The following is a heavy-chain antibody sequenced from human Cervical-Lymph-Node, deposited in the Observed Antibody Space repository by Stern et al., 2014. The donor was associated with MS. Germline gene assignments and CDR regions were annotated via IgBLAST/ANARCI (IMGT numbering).Heavy chain of an antibody. CDR2: IEWDDDK. CDR3: ARMPLSSGLDY. J-gene: IGHJ4*02. CDR1: GFSLSTSGMR. Sequence: TLKESGPALVKPTQTLTLTCTFSGFSLSTSGMRVSWIRQPPGKALECLARIEWDDDKFYSTSLKTRLTISKDTSKNQVVLTMTNMDPVDTATYYCARMPLSSGLDYWGQGTLVTVSS. V-gene: IGHV2-70*04. D-gene: IGHD6-19*01.